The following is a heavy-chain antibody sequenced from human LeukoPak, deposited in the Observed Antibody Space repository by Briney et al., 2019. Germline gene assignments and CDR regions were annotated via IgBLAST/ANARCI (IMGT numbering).Heavy chain of an antibody. CDR2: ISYDGSNK. D-gene: IGHD6-6*01. Sequence: PGGSLRLSCAASGFTFSSYGMHWVRQAPGKGLEWVAVISYDGSNKYYADSVKGRFTISRDNSKNTLYLQMNSLRAEDTAVYYCAKASSSARTAIPLDYWGQGTLVTVSS. CDR3: AKASSSARTAIPLDY. J-gene: IGHJ4*02. V-gene: IGHV3-30*18. CDR1: GFTFSSYG.